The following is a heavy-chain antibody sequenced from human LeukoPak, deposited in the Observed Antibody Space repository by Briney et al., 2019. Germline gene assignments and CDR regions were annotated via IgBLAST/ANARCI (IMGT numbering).Heavy chain of an antibody. D-gene: IGHD6-13*01. J-gene: IGHJ4*02. CDR2: ISSSSSYI. Sequence: PGGSLRLSCAASGFTFSSYSMNWVRQAPGKGLEWVSSISSSSSYIYYADSVKGRFTISRDNAKNSLYLQMNSLRSDDTAVYYCARFGSSWYSPPSYWGQGTLVTVSS. V-gene: IGHV3-21*04. CDR3: ARFGSSWYSPPSY. CDR1: GFTFSSYS.